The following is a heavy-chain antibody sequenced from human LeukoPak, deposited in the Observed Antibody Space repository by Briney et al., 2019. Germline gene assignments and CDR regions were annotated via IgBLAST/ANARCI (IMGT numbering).Heavy chain of an antibody. CDR3: ARDSSGYYYFNY. Sequence: SETLSLTCAVYGGSFSGYYWSWIRQPPGKGLEWIGEINHSGSTNYNPSLKSRVTISVDTSKNQFSLKLSSVTAADTAVYYCARDSSGYYYFNYWGQGTRVTVSS. CDR1: GGSFSGYY. V-gene: IGHV4-34*01. J-gene: IGHJ4*02. D-gene: IGHD3-22*01. CDR2: INHSGST.